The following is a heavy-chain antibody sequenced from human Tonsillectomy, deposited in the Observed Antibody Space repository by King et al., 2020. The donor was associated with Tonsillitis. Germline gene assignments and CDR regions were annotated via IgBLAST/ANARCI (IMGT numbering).Heavy chain of an antibody. CDR3: AKAVFRDGLFRNVLDR. CDR2: ISWQSGSK. Sequence: VQLVESGGGLVQPGRSLRLSCVASGFTSGFTFDDYAMHWVRQAPGKGLEWVSGISWQSGSKGYADSVKGRFTISRDNAKNSMYLQMNSLRPEDTAFYFCAKAVFRDGLFRNVLDRWGRGTLVTVAS. D-gene: IGHD2-8*01. V-gene: IGHV3-9*01. CDR1: GFTSGFTFDDYA. J-gene: IGHJ5*02.